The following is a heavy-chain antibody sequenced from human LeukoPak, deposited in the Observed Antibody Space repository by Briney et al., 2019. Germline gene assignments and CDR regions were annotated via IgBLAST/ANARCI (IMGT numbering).Heavy chain of an antibody. Sequence: GGSLRLSCAASGFTFSSYAMHWVRQAPGKGLEWVAVISYDGSKKYYADSVKGRFTISRDNSNNPLYLQMNSLRAEDTAVYYCARGGRYSISWTSTRFDYWGQGTLDTVSS. J-gene: IGHJ4*02. V-gene: IGHV3-30-3*01. CDR3: ARGGRYSISWTSTRFDY. D-gene: IGHD6-13*01. CDR2: ISYDGSKK. CDR1: GFTFSSYA.